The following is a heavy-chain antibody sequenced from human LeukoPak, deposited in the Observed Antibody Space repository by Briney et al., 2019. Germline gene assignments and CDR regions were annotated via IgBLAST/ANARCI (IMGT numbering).Heavy chain of an antibody. CDR3: ARGLWFGELSD. CDR2: IYYSGST. V-gene: IGHV4-59*01. Sequence: PSETLSLTCTVSGGSLSSYYGSWIRQPPREGLEWIGYIYYSGSTNYNPSLKSRVTISVDTSKNQFSLKLSSVTAADTAVYYCARGLWFGELSDWGQGTLVTVSS. D-gene: IGHD3-10*01. CDR1: GGSLSSYY. J-gene: IGHJ4*02.